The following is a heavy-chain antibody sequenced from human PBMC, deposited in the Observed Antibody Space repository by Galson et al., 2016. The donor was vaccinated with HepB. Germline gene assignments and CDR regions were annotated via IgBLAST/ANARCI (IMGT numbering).Heavy chain of an antibody. CDR1: GGSFSGAY. J-gene: IGHJ3*02. CDR2: ITHSGST. Sequence: SETLSLTCAVYGGSFSGAYWNWIRQSADKGLEWIGDITHSGSTNYNPSLESRVTISVDTSKNQFSLKLISVTAADPAVYYCARMRAFGIWSQGTMGTVSS. CDR3: ARMRAFGI. V-gene: IGHV4-34*01.